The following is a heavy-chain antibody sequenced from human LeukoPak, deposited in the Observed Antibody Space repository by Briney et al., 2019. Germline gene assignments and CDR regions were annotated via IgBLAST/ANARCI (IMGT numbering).Heavy chain of an antibody. CDR1: GFTLSSYE. Sequence: PGGSLRLSRAASGFTLSSYEMNWVRQAPGKGLEWVSYISSSGSTIYDADSVKGRFTISRDNAKNSLYLQMNSLRAEDTAIYYCARGFDVLSGIDYWGQGTLVTVSS. J-gene: IGHJ4*02. D-gene: IGHD3-3*01. CDR3: ARGFDVLSGIDY. CDR2: ISSSGSTI. V-gene: IGHV3-48*03.